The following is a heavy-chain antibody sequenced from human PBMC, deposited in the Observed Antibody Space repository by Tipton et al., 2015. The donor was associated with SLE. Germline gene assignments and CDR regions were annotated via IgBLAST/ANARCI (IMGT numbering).Heavy chain of an antibody. CDR3: ARSSGGLVVVGDS. V-gene: IGHV4-34*01. CDR2: INHSGST. J-gene: IGHJ4*02. D-gene: IGHD2-15*01. Sequence: TLSLTCAVYGGPFSGYYWSWIRQPPGKGLEWIGEINHSGSTNYNPSFKSRLTISIDTSKNQFFLKLSSVTTADTALYYCARSSGGLVVVGDSWGQGTLVTVSS. CDR1: GGPFSGYY.